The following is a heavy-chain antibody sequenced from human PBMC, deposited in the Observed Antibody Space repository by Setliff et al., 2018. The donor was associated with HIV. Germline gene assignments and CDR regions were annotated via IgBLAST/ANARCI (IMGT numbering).Heavy chain of an antibody. CDR3: ARRSPGGGYYMDV. V-gene: IGHV4-34*01. J-gene: IGHJ6*03. Sequence: PSETLSLTCTVSGGSISNYYWTWIRQPPGKGLEWIGEIDHSGNIKYHASLKSRVTISKDTSKNQFSLNLSSVTAADTAVYYCARRSPGGGYYMDVWGKGTTVTVSS. CDR1: GGSISNYY. CDR2: IDHSGNI. D-gene: IGHD3-16*01.